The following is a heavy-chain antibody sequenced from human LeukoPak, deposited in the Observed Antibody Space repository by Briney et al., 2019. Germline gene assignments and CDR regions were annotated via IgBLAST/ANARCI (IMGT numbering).Heavy chain of an antibody. V-gene: IGHV4-39*02. Sequence: SETLSLTCTVSGGSISSSGYYWGWIRQPPGKGLEWIGNIYHSGSTYYNPSLKSRVTISVDTSKNHFSLKLNSVTAADTALYYCARLGYCSSASCGPLDYWGQGTLVTVSS. D-gene: IGHD2-2*01. CDR1: GGSISSSGYY. CDR2: IYHSGST. CDR3: ARLGYCSSASCGPLDY. J-gene: IGHJ4*02.